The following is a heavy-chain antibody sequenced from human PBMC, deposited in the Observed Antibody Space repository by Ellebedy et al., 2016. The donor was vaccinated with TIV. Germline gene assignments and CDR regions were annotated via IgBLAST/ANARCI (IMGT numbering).Heavy chain of an antibody. CDR1: GFIVSTNH. CDR3: AKGSFPFGDKSERIYSFQY. D-gene: IGHD3-10*01. CDR2: GGYT. V-gene: IGHV3-53*04. J-gene: IGHJ4*02. Sequence: PGGSLRLSCTASGFIVSTNHMSWVRQAPGKGLEWVGGYTNYADSVKGRFTNSTHNSTNALYLQMTNLRTEDTAVYYCAKGSFPFGDKSERIYSFQYWGQGTLVTVSS.